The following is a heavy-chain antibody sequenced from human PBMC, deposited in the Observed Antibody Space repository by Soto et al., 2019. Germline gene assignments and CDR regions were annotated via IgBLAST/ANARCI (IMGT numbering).Heavy chain of an antibody. J-gene: IGHJ4*02. D-gene: IGHD1-26*01. V-gene: IGHV4-39*01. CDR2: IYYSGST. CDR3: ASGSYSVGSPYYYFDY. Sequence: SETLSLTCTVSGGSISSGGYYWGWIRQPPGKGLEWIGSIYYSGSTYYNPSLKSRVTISVDTSKNQFSLKLSSVTAADTAVYYCASGSYSVGSPYYYFDYWGQGTLVTVSS. CDR1: GGSISSGGYY.